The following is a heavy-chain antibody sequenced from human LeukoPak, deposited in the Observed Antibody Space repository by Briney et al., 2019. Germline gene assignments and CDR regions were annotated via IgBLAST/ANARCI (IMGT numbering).Heavy chain of an antibody. J-gene: IGHJ2*01. CDR1: GGSTTSSSHS. V-gene: IGHV4-39*01. Sequence: SETLSLTCTVSGGSTTSSSHSWGWIRQPPGKGLEWIASIYYSGSTFHNPSLKSRVTISVDTSKNQFSLRLSSVTAADTAVYFCARQFCGGNCYPYRYFDLWGRDARGSVSS. CDR2: IYYSGST. CDR3: ARQFCGGNCYPYRYFDL. D-gene: IGHD2-21*02.